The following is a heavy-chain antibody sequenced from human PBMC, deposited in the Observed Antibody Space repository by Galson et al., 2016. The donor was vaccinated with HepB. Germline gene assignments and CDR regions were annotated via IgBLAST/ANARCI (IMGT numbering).Heavy chain of an antibody. J-gene: IGHJ4*02. D-gene: IGHD1-1*01. Sequence: SLRLSCAASGFTFSRYWMHWVRQVPGEGLVWVSRISSDGTNIVYADSVKGRFTISRDNAKNTLYLQMNSLRVEGTAVYYCGRDQTAAGPTTLDYWGQGTLVTVSS. CDR2: ISSDGTNI. CDR3: GRDQTAAGPTTLDY. CDR1: GFTFSRYW. V-gene: IGHV3-74*01.